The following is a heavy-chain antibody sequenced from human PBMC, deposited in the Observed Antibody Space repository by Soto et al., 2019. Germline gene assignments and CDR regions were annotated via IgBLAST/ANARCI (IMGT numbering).Heavy chain of an antibody. J-gene: IGHJ5*02. D-gene: IGHD3-16*01. CDR1: GGSISNYY. Sequence: PSETLSLTCTVSGGSISNYYWSWIRQPPGKGLEWIGYVYSSGSTHYNPSLQSRVTISADTSKNQFSLKLSSVTAADTAVDYCARYVYPWGQATLVTVSS. V-gene: IGHV4-59*12. CDR2: VYSSGST. CDR3: ARYVYP.